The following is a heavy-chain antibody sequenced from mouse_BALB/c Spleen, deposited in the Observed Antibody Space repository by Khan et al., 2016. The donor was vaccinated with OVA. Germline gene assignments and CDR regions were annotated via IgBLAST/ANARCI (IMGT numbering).Heavy chain of an antibody. CDR3: AREEALYYFDY. Sequence: QVRLQQSGTVLARPGASVEMSCKTSGYIFTSYWIHWVKQRSGQGLEWFARIYPGTDNTYYNEKLKDKVTLTADKSSSTVYMQLSSLKSEDSAVYFCAREEALYYFDYWGQGTTLTVSS. J-gene: IGHJ2*01. V-gene: IGHV1-76*01. CDR2: IYPGTDNT. CDR1: GYIFTSYW. D-gene: IGHD3-2*02.